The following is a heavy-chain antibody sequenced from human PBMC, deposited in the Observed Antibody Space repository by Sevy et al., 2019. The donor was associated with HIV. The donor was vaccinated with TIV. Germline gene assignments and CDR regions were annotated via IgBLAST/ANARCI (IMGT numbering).Heavy chain of an antibody. CDR3: ARGATFYSDSSGRVLSVLGAFAI. CDR1: GLTVSSNY. J-gene: IGHJ3*02. CDR2: IFSGGGT. V-gene: IGHV3-53*01. D-gene: IGHD3-22*01. Sequence: GGSLRLSCAASGLTVSSNYMSWVRQAPGKGLEWVSLIFSGGGTYYADSVQGRFTISRDNSKNMVYLQMNSLRAEDTAVFYCARGATFYSDSSGRVLSVLGAFAIWGRWTMVTVSS.